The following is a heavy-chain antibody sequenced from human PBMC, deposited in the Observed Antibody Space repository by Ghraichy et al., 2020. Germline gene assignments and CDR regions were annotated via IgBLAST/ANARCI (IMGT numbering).Heavy chain of an antibody. CDR3: ARGVYYDILTGYYDNWFDP. V-gene: IGHV4-4*07. J-gene: IGHJ5*02. CDR2: IYSSGST. Sequence: SQNLSLTCTVSGGSISSYYWSWIRQPAGNGLEWIGRIYSSGSTNYNPSLKSRVTMSVDSSKNQFSLKLSSVTAADTAVYYCARGVYYDILTGYYDNWFDPWGQGTLVTVSS. CDR1: GGSISSYY. D-gene: IGHD3-9*01.